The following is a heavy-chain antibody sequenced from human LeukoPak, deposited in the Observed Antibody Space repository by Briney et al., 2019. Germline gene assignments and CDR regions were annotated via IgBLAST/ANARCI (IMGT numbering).Heavy chain of an antibody. CDR2: ISSSGGTI. J-gene: IGHJ3*02. CDR3: AREDIVVRPATMDDAFDI. CDR1: GFTFSSYG. V-gene: IGHV3-48*03. D-gene: IGHD2-2*01. Sequence: GGSLRLSCAASGFTFSSYGMNWVRQAPGKGLEWVSYISSSGGTIYYADSVKGRFTISRDSAKNSLYLQMNSLRAEDTAVYYCAREDIVVRPATMDDAFDIWGQGTTVIVSS.